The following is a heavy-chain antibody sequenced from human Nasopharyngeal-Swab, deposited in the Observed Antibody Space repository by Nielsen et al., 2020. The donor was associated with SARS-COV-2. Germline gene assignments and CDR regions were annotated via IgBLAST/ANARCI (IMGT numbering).Heavy chain of an antibody. CDR3: THYYDSSGDAFDI. D-gene: IGHD3-22*01. CDR2: IRSKANSYAT. V-gene: IGHV3-73*01. Sequence: GGSLRLSCAASGFRFSAHYMDWVRQAPGKGLEWVGRIRSKANSYATAYAASVKGRFTISRDDSKNTAYLQMNSLKTEDTAVYYCTHYYDSSGDAFDIWGQGTMVTVSS. CDR1: GFRFSAHY. J-gene: IGHJ3*02.